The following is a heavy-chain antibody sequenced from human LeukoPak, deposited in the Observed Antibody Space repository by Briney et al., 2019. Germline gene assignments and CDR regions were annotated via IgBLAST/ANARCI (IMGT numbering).Heavy chain of an antibody. CDR2: IKEGGSSI. D-gene: IGHD6-13*01. Sequence: SGGSLRLSCAASGFIFSSYWMKWVRQAPGKGREWVANIKEGGSSIYYVDSEKGRFTISRDNATNSLYLKMNSLRAEDTAVYYCARLRHSSSWFWFDPWGQGTLVTVSS. J-gene: IGHJ5*02. CDR3: ARLRHSSSWFWFDP. CDR1: GFIFSSYW. V-gene: IGHV3-7*03.